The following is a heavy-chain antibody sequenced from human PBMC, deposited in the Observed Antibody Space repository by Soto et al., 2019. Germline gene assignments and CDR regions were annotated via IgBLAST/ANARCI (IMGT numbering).Heavy chain of an antibody. D-gene: IGHD3-3*01. CDR1: GFTFSSYG. V-gene: IGHV3-33*06. Sequence: QVQLVESGGGVVQPGRSLRLSCAASGFTFSSYGMHWVRQAPGKGLEWVAVMWNDGSNKYYADSVKGRFTISRDNSKNTVYMQMNRLRAEDTAVYYCAKEFWSGPFDYWGQGTLVTVSS. CDR3: AKEFWSGPFDY. J-gene: IGHJ4*02. CDR2: MWNDGSNK.